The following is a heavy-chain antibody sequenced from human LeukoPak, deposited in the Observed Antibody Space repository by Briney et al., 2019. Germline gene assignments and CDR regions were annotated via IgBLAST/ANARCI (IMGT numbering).Heavy chain of an antibody. CDR3: ARVRSCSSTSCYSNFDY. V-gene: IGHV3-74*01. D-gene: IGHD2-2*02. J-gene: IGHJ4*02. Sequence: GGSLRLSCAASGFTFSYYWMHWVRQVPGKGLVWVSRINSDGSSTSYADSVKGRFTITRDNAENTLYLQMNSLRAEDTAVYYCARVRSCSSTSCYSNFDYWGQGTLVTVSS. CDR2: INSDGSST. CDR1: GFTFSYYW.